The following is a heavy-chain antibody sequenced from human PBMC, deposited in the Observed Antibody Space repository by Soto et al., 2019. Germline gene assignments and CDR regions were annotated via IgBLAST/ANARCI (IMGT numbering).Heavy chain of an antibody. J-gene: IGHJ4*02. D-gene: IGHD3-10*01. CDR2: IIPILGIA. CDR1: GGTFSSYT. V-gene: IGHV1-69*02. CDR3: ASRDLRQGPDY. Sequence: GASVKVSCKASGGTFSSYTISWVRQAPGQGLEWMGRIIPILGIANYAQKFQGRVTITADKSTSTAYMELSSLRSEDTAVYYCASRDLRQGPDYWGQGTLVTVSS.